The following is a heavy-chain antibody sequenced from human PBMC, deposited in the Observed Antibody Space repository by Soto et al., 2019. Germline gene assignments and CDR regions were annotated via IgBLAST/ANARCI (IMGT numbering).Heavy chain of an antibody. CDR2: IYHSGST. Sequence: SETLSLTCAVSGGSISSCGYSWSWIRQPPGKGLEWIGYIYHSGSTYYNPSLKSRVTISVDRSKNQCSLKLSSVTAADTAVYYCARGHPFGRWGQGNLVTVSS. J-gene: IGHJ4*02. CDR1: GGSISSCGYS. D-gene: IGHD3-3*01. CDR3: ARGHPFGR. V-gene: IGHV4-30-2*01.